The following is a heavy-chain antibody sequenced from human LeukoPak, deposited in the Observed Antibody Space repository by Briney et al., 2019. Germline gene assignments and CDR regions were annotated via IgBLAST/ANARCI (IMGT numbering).Heavy chain of an antibody. J-gene: IGHJ2*01. D-gene: IGHD3-3*01. CDR2: IYYTGNT. V-gene: IGHV4-59*01. Sequence: SETLSLTCNVSAGSINNYYWSRIRQPPGKGLEWIGYIYYTGNTNYNPSLKSRVTISLDTSKTQFSLKLRSVTAADTAVYYCAREGLLDWVWNFDLWGRGTLVTVSS. CDR1: AGSINNYY. CDR3: AREGLLDWVWNFDL.